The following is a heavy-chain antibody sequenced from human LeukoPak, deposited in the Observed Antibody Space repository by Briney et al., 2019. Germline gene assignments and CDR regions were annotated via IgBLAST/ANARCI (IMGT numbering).Heavy chain of an antibody. CDR2: IRYDGSNK. V-gene: IGHV3-30*02. D-gene: IGHD1-1*01. CDR3: AKDFERDYDY. Sequence: PGGFLRLSCAASGFTFSSYGMHWVRQAPGKGLEWVAFIRYDGSNKYYADSVKGRFTISRDNSKNTLYLQMNSLRAEDTAVYYCAKDFERDYDYWGQGTLVTVSS. CDR1: GFTFSSYG. J-gene: IGHJ4*02.